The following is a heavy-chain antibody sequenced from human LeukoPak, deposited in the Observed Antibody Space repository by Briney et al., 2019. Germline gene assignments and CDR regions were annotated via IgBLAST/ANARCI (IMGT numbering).Heavy chain of an antibody. CDR2: ISGSGGST. CDR1: GFTFSSYA. V-gene: IGHV3-23*01. Sequence: PGGSLRLSCAASGFTFSSYAMSWVRQAPGKGLEWVSAISGSGGSTYYADSVKGRFTISRGNSKNTLYLQMNSLRAEDTAVYYCAKVPTYYYDSSGLYYFDYWGQGTLVTVSS. CDR3: AKVPTYYYDSSGLYYFDY. D-gene: IGHD3-22*01. J-gene: IGHJ4*02.